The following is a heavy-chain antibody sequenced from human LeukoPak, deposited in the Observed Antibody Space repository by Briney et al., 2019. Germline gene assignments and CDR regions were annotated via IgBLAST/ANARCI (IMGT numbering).Heavy chain of an antibody. CDR2: IGSGADL. V-gene: IGHV3-23*01. CDR3: AKDWTPHNRVYDCLDA. CDR1: GFAFGVHA. D-gene: IGHD3-16*01. J-gene: IGHJ5*02. Sequence: GGSLRLSCVGSGFAFGVHAMSWVRQAPGKGPEWVATIGSGADLFYAESVKGRFTISRDDPRNTVWLQLNSLRAEDTALYYCAKDWTPHNRVYDCLDAWGQGTQVTVSS.